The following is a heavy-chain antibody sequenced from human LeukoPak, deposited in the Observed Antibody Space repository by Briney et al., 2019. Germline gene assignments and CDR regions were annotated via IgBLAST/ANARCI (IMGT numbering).Heavy chain of an antibody. Sequence: PGGSPRLSCAAPGFHFSSYWMSWVRPAPGEGVQWVANINQDGSENYYVDCVNGQFTISRDNAKISLYLQTESLRTEDTAVYYCARYGALDYWGQGTLVTVSS. CDR2: INQDGSEN. J-gene: IGHJ4*02. V-gene: IGHV3-7*04. CDR3: ARYGALDY. D-gene: IGHD4-17*01. CDR1: GFHFSSYW.